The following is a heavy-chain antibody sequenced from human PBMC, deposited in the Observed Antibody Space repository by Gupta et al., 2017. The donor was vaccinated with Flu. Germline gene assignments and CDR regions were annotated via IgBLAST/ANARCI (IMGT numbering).Heavy chain of an antibody. J-gene: IGHJ6*02. CDR2: IIPIFGTA. Sequence: QVQLVQSGAEVKKPGSSVKVSCKASGGTFSSYAISWVRQAPGQGLEWMGGIIPIFGTANYAQKFQGRVTITADESTSTAYMELSSLRSEDTAVYYCARSRANIVGLRGYYGMDVWGQGTTVTVSS. V-gene: IGHV1-69*01. CDR3: ARSRANIVGLRGYYGMDV. D-gene: IGHD1-26*01. CDR1: GGTFSSYA.